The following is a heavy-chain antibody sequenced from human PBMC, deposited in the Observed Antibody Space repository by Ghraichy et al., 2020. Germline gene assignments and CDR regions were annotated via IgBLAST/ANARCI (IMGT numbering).Heavy chain of an antibody. V-gene: IGHV4-34*01. Sequence: SETLYLTCGVYGGSFSAYYWSWVRQPPGKGLEWVGEVNHSGSSNYNPSLKSRVTISVDMSKNQFFLKLSSVTAADTAVYYCAGDHGRSSSLHWGQGTLVTVSS. CDR1: GGSFSAYY. D-gene: IGHD6-6*01. CDR2: VNHSGSS. CDR3: AGDHGRSSSLH. J-gene: IGHJ4*02.